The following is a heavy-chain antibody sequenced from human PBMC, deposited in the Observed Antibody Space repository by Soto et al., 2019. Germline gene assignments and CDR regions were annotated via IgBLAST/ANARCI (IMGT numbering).Heavy chain of an antibody. J-gene: IGHJ6*02. CDR3: ARARNYDILTGYGGYGMDV. CDR2: IIPIFGTA. Sequence: QVQLVQSGAEVKKPGSSVKVSCKASGGTFSSYAISWVRQAPGQGLEWMGGIIPIFGTANYGQKFQGRVTITADESTSKDYMEMSSLRSEDTAVYYCARARNYDILTGYGGYGMDVWGQGTTVTVSS. CDR1: GGTFSSYA. D-gene: IGHD3-9*01. V-gene: IGHV1-69*01.